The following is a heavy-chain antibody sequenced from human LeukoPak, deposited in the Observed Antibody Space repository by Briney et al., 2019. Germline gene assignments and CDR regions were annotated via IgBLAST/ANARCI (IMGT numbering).Heavy chain of an antibody. CDR3: AHRRDSSGYQYRYWFAP. Sequence: SGPTLVNPTQTLTLTCTFSGFSLTTSGVGVGWIRQPPGKALEWLALINWDDQKVYSPSLQSRLSITKDTSENQVVLTMTNVDPVDTATYYCAHRRDSSGYQYRYWFAPWGQGTLVTVSS. CDR1: GFSLTTSGVG. V-gene: IGHV2-5*02. CDR2: INWDDQK. D-gene: IGHD3-22*01. J-gene: IGHJ5*02.